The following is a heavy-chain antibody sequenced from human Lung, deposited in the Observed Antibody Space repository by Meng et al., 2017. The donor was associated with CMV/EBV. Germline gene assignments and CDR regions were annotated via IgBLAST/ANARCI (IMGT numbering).Heavy chain of an antibody. D-gene: IGHD5-24*01. CDR1: GFNFNNYW. CDR2: INEDGSET. V-gene: IGHV3-7*01. CDR3: ARDPRGDGGVTFDY. J-gene: IGHJ4*02. Sequence: GGSLRLXCVGSGFNFNNYWMNWVRQAPGKGLEWVANINEDGSETYYLDSVKGRFTISRDNAKNSLFLQMNSLRADDTAVYYCARDPRGDGGVTFDYWAQGTXVTVSS.